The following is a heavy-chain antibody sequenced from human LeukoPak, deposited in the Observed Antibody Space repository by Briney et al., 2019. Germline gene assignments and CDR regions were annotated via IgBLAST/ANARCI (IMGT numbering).Heavy chain of an antibody. V-gene: IGHV3-23*01. CDR2: ISGSGGST. CDR1: GFTFSSYG. CDR3: AKVDRAVAGNFDY. Sequence: PGGSLRLSCAASGFTFSSYGMHWVRQAPGKGLEWVSAISGSGGSTYYADSVKGRFTISRDNSKNTLYLQMNSLRAEDTAVYYCAKVDRAVAGNFDYWGQGTLVTVSS. J-gene: IGHJ4*02. D-gene: IGHD6-19*01.